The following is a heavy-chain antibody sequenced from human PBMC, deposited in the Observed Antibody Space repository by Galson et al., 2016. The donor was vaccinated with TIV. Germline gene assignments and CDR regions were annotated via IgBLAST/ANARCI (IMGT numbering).Heavy chain of an antibody. J-gene: IGHJ4*02. CDR1: GAIFNSYA. CDR3: ARGSGYNYCTPFDF. CDR2: IIAIFRIA. V-gene: IGHV1-69*13. Sequence: SVKVSCRASGAIFNSYAISWVRQAPGQGLEWMGGIIAIFRIANYAQKFQGRVTITADESTSTAYMELSSLRSEDTAVYYCARGSGYNYCTPFDFWGQGTLVTVSS. D-gene: IGHD5-18*01.